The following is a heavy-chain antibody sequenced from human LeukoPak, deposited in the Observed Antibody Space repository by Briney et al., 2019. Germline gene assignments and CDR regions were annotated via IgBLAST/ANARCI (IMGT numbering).Heavy chain of an antibody. V-gene: IGHV4-59*01. CDR2: IYYNGST. Sequence: SETLSLTCTVSGGSIGLYHWTWIRQPPGKGLEWIGYIYYNGSTKYNVSLKSRVPISVETSKNQFSLRLSSVTAADTAVYYCARDRAAGSDWLDTWGEGTLVTVSS. CDR1: GGSIGLYH. J-gene: IGHJ5*02. D-gene: IGHD3-10*01. CDR3: ARDRAAGSDWLDT.